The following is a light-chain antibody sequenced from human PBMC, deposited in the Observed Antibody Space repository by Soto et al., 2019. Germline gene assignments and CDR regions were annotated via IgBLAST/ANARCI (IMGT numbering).Light chain of an antibody. CDR1: SSDVGGYNY. J-gene: IGLJ2*01. Sequence: QSALTQPASVSGSPGQSITISFTGTSSDVGGYNYVSWYQHHPGKAPKLMIYEVSDRPPGVSNRFSGSKSGNTASLTISGLQAEDEADYYCNSYTSSSTVVFGGGTKLTVL. CDR3: NSYTSSSTVV. V-gene: IGLV2-14*01. CDR2: EVS.